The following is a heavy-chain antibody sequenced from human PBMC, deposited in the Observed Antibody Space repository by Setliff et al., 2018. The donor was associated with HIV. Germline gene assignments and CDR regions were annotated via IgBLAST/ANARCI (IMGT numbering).Heavy chain of an antibody. V-gene: IGHV5-51*01. J-gene: IGHJ3*01. Sequence: GESLKISCKSSGYSFTTYWIDWVRQMPGKGLEWMAIIYPGDSDARYSPSFQGQVTISADWSITTAFLQWNSLKASDTAMYYCARRPVSDTFDVWGQGTMVTVSS. CDR1: GYSFTTYW. CDR2: IYPGDSDA. CDR3: ARRPVSDTFDV.